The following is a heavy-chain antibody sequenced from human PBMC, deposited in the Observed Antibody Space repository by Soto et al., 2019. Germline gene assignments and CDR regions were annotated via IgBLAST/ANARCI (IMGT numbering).Heavy chain of an antibody. J-gene: IGHJ4*02. D-gene: IGHD2-21*01. CDR3: ARQVPTVIANEYYFDY. V-gene: IGHV4-39*01. CDR1: GGSISSSSYY. CDR2: IYYSGST. Sequence: SETLSLTCTVSGGSISSSSYYWGWIRQPPGKGLEWIGSIYYSGSTYYNPSLKSRVTISVDTSKNQFSLKLSSVTAADTAVYYCARQVPTVIANEYYFDYWGQGTLVTVSS.